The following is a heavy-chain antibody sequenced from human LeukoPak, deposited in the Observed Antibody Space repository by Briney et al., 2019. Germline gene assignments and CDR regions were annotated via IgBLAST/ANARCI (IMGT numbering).Heavy chain of an antibody. CDR3: ASVYFDWSHDAFDI. Sequence: ASVKVSCKASGYTFTGYYMHWVRQAPGQGLEWMGWINPNSGGTNYAQKFQGRVTMTRDTSISTAYMELSRLRSDDTAVYYCASVYFDWSHDAFDIWGQGTMVTVSS. CDR1: GYTFTGYY. D-gene: IGHD3-9*01. J-gene: IGHJ3*02. V-gene: IGHV1-2*02. CDR2: INPNSGGT.